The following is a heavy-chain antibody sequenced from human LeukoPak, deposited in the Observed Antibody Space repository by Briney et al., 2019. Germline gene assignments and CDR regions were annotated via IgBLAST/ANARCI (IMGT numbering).Heavy chain of an antibody. CDR3: ARPLYCSSTSCSDAFDI. Sequence: SETLSLTCAVSGSSITSVYYWGWIRQPTGKGLEWIGSIHHSRITYYRPSLKGRVTISVDTSKNQFSLKMRSVTAADTAIYYCARPLYCSSTSCSDAFDIWGQGTLVTVSS. J-gene: IGHJ3*02. CDR2: IHHSRIT. D-gene: IGHD2-2*01. CDR1: GSSITSVYY. V-gene: IGHV4-38-2*01.